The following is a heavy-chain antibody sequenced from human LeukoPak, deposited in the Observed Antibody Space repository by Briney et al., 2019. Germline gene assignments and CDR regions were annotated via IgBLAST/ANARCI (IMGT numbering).Heavy chain of an antibody. CDR1: GFTFSDYY. CDR2: MSDNGNSI. CDR3: ARVPQFYSPLDY. Sequence: NPGGSLRLSCAASGFTFSDYYMTWIRQAPGKGLEWVSYMSDNGNSIYYADSVKGRSTISRDNAKNSLYLQMNSLRADDTAVYFCARVPQFYSPLDYWGQGTLVTVSS. J-gene: IGHJ4*02. D-gene: IGHD2/OR15-2a*01. V-gene: IGHV3-11*01.